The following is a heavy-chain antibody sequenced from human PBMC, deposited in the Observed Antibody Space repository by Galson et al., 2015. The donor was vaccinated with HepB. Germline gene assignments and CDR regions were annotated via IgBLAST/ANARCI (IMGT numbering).Heavy chain of an antibody. Sequence: YAMHWVRQAPGKGLEWVAVISYDGSNKYYADSVKGRFTISRDNSKNTLYLQMNSLRAEDTAVYYCAREDYNWNDGGAFDIWGQGTMVTVSS. CDR3: AREDYNWNDGGAFDI. J-gene: IGHJ3*02. D-gene: IGHD1-1*01. CDR1: YA. CDR2: ISYDGSNK. V-gene: IGHV3-30-3*01.